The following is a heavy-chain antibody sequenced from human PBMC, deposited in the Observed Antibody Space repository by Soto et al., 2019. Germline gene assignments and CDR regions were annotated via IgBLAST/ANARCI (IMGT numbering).Heavy chain of an antibody. D-gene: IGHD1-7*01. CDR3: AKAIKGTGTNVIYDC. V-gene: IGHV3-23*01. J-gene: IGHJ4*02. Sequence: EVQLLESGGSLVQPGGSLRLSCAASGFSFSTYAMGWVRQAPGKGLEWVSAISGSGSATYYADPVKGRFTISRDNSKETLYLQMNSLRGGNTAFYYCAKAIKGTGTNVIYDCWGQGSLVTVSS. CDR1: GFSFSTYA. CDR2: ISGSGSAT.